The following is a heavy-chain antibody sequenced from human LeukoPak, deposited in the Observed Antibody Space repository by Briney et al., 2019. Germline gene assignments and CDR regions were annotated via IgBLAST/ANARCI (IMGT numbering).Heavy chain of an antibody. CDR2: IYVTGTT. D-gene: IGHD3-10*01. J-gene: IGHJ5*02. V-gene: IGHV4-4*07. CDR3: ARDSYYGFDP. CDR1: GGSISTNY. Sequence: PSETLSLTCTVSGGSISTNYWNWIRQPAGKGLEWIGRIYVTGTTYYNPSLKSRLTMSVDASRNQFFLNLSSVTAADTAVYYCARDSYYGFDPWGQGTLVTVSS.